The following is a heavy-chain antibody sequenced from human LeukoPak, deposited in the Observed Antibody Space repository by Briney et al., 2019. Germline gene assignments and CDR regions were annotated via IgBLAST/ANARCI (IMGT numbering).Heavy chain of an antibody. J-gene: IGHJ6*03. Sequence: SETLSLTCTVSGGSISSYYWSWIRQPPGKGLEWVGYIYYSGSTNYNPSLKSRVTISVDTSKNQFSLKLSSVTAADTAVYYCARAAYYYYYYMDVWGKGTTVTVSS. CDR3: ARAAYYYYYYMDV. CDR1: GGSISSYY. V-gene: IGHV4-59*01. CDR2: IYYSGST. D-gene: IGHD6-25*01.